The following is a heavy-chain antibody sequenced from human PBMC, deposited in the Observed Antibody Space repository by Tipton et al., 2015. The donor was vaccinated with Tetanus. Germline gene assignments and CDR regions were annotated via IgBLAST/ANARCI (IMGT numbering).Heavy chain of an antibody. CDR2: INWNGVST. CDR1: GFTFDEYG. D-gene: IGHD3-22*01. J-gene: IGHJ4*02. V-gene: IGHV3-20*04. Sequence: SLRLSCAASGFTFDEYGMSWVRQTPEKGLEWVSGINWNGVSTGYADSVKGRFTISRDNAKNSLYLEMNSLRVEDTAFYYCARVPVGYDRSGAHFDYWGQGTLVTVSS. CDR3: ARVPVGYDRSGAHFDY.